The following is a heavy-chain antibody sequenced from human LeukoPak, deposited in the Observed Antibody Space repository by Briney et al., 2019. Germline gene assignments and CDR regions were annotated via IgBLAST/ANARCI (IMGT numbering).Heavy chain of an antibody. CDR3: ARNQDSSGWYGRDDAFDI. D-gene: IGHD6-19*01. Sequence: PGGSLRLSCAASGFTFSSYSMNWVRQAPGKGLEWVSSISSSSSYIYYADSVKGRFTISRDNAKNSLYLQMNSLRAEDTAVYYCARNQDSSGWYGRDDAFDIWGQGTMVTVSS. J-gene: IGHJ3*02. CDR2: ISSSSSYI. CDR1: GFTFSSYS. V-gene: IGHV3-21*01.